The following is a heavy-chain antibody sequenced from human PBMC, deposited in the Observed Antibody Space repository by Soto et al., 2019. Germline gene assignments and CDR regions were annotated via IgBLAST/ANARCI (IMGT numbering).Heavy chain of an antibody. V-gene: IGHV4-31*03. D-gene: IGHD3-22*01. Sequence: PSLTLSLTCTLSGGSISSGGYYWSWIRQHPGKGLEWLGYIYYSGSTYYNPSLQSRVTISVDTSKNKFSLKLSSVTAADTAGYYCARGLYYYDSSGYYNWFGPWGQGTLVTVSS. CDR3: ARGLYYYDSSGYYNWFGP. CDR2: IYYSGST. CDR1: GGSISSGGYY. J-gene: IGHJ5*02.